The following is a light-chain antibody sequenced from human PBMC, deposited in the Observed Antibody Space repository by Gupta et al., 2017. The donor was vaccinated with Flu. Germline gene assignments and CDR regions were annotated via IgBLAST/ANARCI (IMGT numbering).Light chain of an antibody. CDR2: GAS. CDR3: QHDNSLHT. CDR1: QSVSSN. Sequence: EIVMTQSPATLSVSPGETATLAYMASQSVSSNLAWYQQKPGQAPRLLIYGASNSVTGIPDRFSRCGSERELTLTSSSRQFEDFAVYYVQHDNSLHTFGQGTRMEIK. J-gene: IGKJ5*01. V-gene: IGKV3D-15*01.